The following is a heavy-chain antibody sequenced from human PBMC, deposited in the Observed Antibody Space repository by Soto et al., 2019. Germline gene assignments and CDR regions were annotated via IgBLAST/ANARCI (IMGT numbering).Heavy chain of an antibody. CDR2: IIPIFGTA. V-gene: IGHV1-69*13. Sequence: SVKVSCKASGGTFSSCAISWVRQAPGQGLEWMGGIIPIFGTANYAQKFQGRVTITADESTSTAYMELSSLRSEDTAVYYCARYYYDSSGYLYYYYGMDVWGQGTTVTVSS. CDR1: GGTFSSCA. D-gene: IGHD3-22*01. J-gene: IGHJ6*02. CDR3: ARYYYDSSGYLYYYYGMDV.